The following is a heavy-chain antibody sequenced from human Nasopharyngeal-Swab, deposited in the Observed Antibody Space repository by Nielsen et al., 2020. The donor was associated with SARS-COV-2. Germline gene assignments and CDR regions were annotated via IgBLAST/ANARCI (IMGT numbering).Heavy chain of an antibody. CDR1: GFTFSSYA. J-gene: IGHJ4*02. CDR2: ISGSGGST. CDR3: AKTDTTMVRGVIKQ. V-gene: IGHV3-23*01. D-gene: IGHD3-10*01. Sequence: GESLKISYAASGFTFSSYAMSWVRQAPGKGLEWVSAISGSGGSTYYADSVKGRFTISRDNSKNTLYLQMNSLRAEDTAVYYCAKTDTTMVRGVIKQWGQGTLVTVSS.